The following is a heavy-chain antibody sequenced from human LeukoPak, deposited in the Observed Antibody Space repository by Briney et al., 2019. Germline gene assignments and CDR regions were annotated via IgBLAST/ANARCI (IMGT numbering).Heavy chain of an antibody. CDR1: GFTFNSYA. Sequence: GGSLRLSCAASGFTFNSYAMTWVRQAPGKGLEWVSIINGSGGTTYYADSVKGRLTISRDNSQNTLYLQMNSLRAEDRAVYYCAKGVGSGTTYWYFDLWGRGTLVTVSS. V-gene: IGHV3-23*01. D-gene: IGHD1-1*01. J-gene: IGHJ2*01. CDR3: AKGVGSGTTYWYFDL. CDR2: INGSGGTT.